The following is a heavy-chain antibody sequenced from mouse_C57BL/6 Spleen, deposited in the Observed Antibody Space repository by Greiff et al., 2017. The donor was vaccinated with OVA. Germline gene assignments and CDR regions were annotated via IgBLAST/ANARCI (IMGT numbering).Heavy chain of an antibody. Sequence: EVMLVESEGGLVQPGSSMKLSCTASGFTFSDYYMAWVRQVPEKGLEWVANINYDGSSTYYLDSLKSRFIISRDNAKNILYLQMSSLKSEDTATYYCARGGGYDVGAMDYWGQGTSVTVSS. V-gene: IGHV5-16*01. CDR3: ARGGGYDVGAMDY. D-gene: IGHD2-2*01. CDR1: GFTFSDYY. CDR2: INYDGSST. J-gene: IGHJ4*01.